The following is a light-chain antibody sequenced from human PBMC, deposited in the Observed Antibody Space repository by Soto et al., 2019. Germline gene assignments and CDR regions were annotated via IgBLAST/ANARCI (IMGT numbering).Light chain of an antibody. Sequence: DFKMTQSPSSLSAFVGDRVTITCRASQSISTYLNWYQQKPGKAPRLLIYAASSLQSGVPSRFSGSGSGTDFTLTISSLQPEDFATYYFQQTYNTLPSTVGQGTRLEI. CDR3: QQTYNTLPST. CDR2: AAS. CDR1: QSISTY. J-gene: IGKJ5*01. V-gene: IGKV1-39*01.